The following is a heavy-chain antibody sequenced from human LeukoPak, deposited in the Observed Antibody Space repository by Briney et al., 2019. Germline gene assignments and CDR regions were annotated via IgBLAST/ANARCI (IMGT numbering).Heavy chain of an antibody. CDR3: AKGTGRYWTFFDD. D-gene: IGHD1-1*01. CDR1: GFSFDDYA. J-gene: IGHJ4*02. CDR2: ISWNSGSI. Sequence: GGSLRLSCAAAGFSFDDYAMHWVRQAPGKGLEWVSGISWNSGSIDYVGSVKGRFTISRDNAKNSLYLQMTSLRPEDTAFYYCAKGTGRYWTFFDDWGQGILVTVSS. V-gene: IGHV3-9*01.